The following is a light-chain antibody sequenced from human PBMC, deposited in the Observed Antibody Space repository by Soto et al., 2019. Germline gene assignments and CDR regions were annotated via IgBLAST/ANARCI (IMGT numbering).Light chain of an antibody. CDR3: QSYDSSLSGWV. J-gene: IGLJ3*02. Sequence: QAVVTQPPSVSGAPGQRVTISCTGSSSNIGAGYDVHWYQQLPGTAPKLLIYGNSNRPSGVPDRFSGSKSGTSASQAITGLRAEDEADYYCQSYDSSLSGWVFGGGTKVTVL. V-gene: IGLV1-40*01. CDR1: SSNIGAGYD. CDR2: GNS.